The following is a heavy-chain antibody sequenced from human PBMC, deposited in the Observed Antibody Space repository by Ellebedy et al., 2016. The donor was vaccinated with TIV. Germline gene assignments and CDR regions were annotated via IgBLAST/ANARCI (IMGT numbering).Heavy chain of an antibody. CDR3: ARRFDY. V-gene: IGHV3-7*01. CDR1: GFSFSGYW. CDR2: IKQDGSER. J-gene: IGHJ4*02. Sequence: GGSLRLXXAASGFSFSGYWMHWVRQAPGKGLEWVANIKQDGSERYYVDSVKGRFTISRGNAKNSLYLQMNSLRAEDTAVYYCARRFDYWGQGTLVTVSS.